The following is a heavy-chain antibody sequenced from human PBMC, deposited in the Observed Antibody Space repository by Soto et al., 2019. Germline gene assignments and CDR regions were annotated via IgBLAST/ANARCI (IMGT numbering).Heavy chain of an antibody. J-gene: IGHJ3*02. CDR2: ISYDGSNK. D-gene: IGHD3-22*01. CDR1: GFTISSYA. Sequence: ESGGGVVQPGRSLRLSCAASGFTISSYAMHWVRQAPGKGLEWVAVISYDGSNKYYADSVKGRFTISRDNSKNTMYLQMNSLRAEDTAVYYCARDAAPLDYYDSSGGHDAFDIWGQGTMVTVSS. CDR3: ARDAAPLDYYDSSGGHDAFDI. V-gene: IGHV3-30-3*01.